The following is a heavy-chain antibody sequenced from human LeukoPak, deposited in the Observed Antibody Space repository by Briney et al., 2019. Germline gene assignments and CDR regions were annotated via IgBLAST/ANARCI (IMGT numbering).Heavy chain of an antibody. V-gene: IGHV4-59*01. CDR1: GGSLSSYF. Sequence: SETLSLTCTVTGGSLSSYFWSWIRQPPGKGLEWIAYIYYSGSTNYNPSLKSRVTISVDTSKNQFSLKLSSVTAADTAVYYCARQPSSWFTSFDSWGQGTLVTVSS. CDR3: ARQPSSWFTSFDS. CDR2: IYYSGST. D-gene: IGHD6-13*01. J-gene: IGHJ4*02.